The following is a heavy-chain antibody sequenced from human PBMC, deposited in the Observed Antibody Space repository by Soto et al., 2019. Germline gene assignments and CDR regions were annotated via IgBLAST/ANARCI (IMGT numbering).Heavy chain of an antibody. Sequence: SETLSLTCSVSGDSIRGGGHYWNWIRQFPGKGLEWIGYVYHSGSTHYNPSLRGRLTISIDTSKNQFSLRLISVTAADTALYYCARDPGLAPTVWGYWGHGTQVTVSS. CDR1: GDSIRGGGHY. CDR3: ARDPGLAPTVWGY. CDR2: VYHSGST. V-gene: IGHV4-31*03. D-gene: IGHD7-27*01. J-gene: IGHJ4*03.